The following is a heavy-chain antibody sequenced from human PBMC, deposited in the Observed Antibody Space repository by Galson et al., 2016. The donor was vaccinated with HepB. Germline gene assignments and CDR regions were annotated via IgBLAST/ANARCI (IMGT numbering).Heavy chain of an antibody. J-gene: IGHJ3*02. Sequence: TLSLTCTVSGASISSGDYFWSWIRQHPGKGLEWTGYIYYSGSTFYNPTLKSRINISLDTSKNQFSLKLTSVTAADTAVYYCARDNGDYGDALDIWGQGRVVTVSS. D-gene: IGHD4-17*01. CDR3: ARDNGDYGDALDI. CDR1: GASISSGDYF. V-gene: IGHV4-31*03. CDR2: IYYSGST.